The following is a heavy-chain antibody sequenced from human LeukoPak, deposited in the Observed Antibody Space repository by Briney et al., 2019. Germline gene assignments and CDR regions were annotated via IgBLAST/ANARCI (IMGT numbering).Heavy chain of an antibody. CDR3: ARAGPGSGWYFDY. CDR1: GYDFTSVG. J-gene: IGHJ4*02. D-gene: IGHD6-19*01. Sequence: GASVTVSCQASGYDFTSVGITWVRRAPAQGLEWMGWISPYNGNTRYAQKFQGRVAMTTDTSTTTAYMELRGLRFNDTAVYYCARAGPGSGWYFDYWGQGTLVTVSS. V-gene: IGHV1-18*01. CDR2: ISPYNGNT.